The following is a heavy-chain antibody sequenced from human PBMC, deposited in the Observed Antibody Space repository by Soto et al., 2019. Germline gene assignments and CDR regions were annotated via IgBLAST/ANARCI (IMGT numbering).Heavy chain of an antibody. D-gene: IGHD5-12*01. Sequence: PGGSLRLSCAASRFTFSTYEMHWFRQAPGKGLEWVSYISTSGSTVYYADSVKGRFTVSRDNTRNSLYLQMDSLRDEDTALYYCVRYCGTTLCNGVATRTFDYWGQGTLVTDSS. J-gene: IGHJ4*02. CDR1: RFTFSTYE. CDR3: VRYCGTTLCNGVATRTFDY. V-gene: IGHV3-48*03. CDR2: ISTSGSTV.